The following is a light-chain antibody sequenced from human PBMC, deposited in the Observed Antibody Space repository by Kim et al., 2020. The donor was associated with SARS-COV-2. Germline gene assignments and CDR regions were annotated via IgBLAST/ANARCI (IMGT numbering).Light chain of an antibody. Sequence: QSALTQPASVSGSPGQSITISCTGSSSDVGGHDFVSWYQHHPGKAPKLIIYDVSQRPSGVSNRFSGSKSGNTASLTISGLQAEDEDDYYCSSYTNSVLFGGGTQLTVL. CDR3: SSYTNSVL. CDR2: DVS. V-gene: IGLV2-14*03. CDR1: SSDVGGHDF. J-gene: IGLJ2*01.